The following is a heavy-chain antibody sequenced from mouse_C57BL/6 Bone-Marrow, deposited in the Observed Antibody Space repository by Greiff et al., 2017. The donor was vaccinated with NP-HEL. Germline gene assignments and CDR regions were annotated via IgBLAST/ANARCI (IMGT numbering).Heavy chain of an antibody. J-gene: IGHJ3*01. CDR2: IYPGDGDT. Sequence: VQRVESGPELVKPGASVKISCKASGYAFSSSWMNWVKQRPGKGLEWIGRIYPGDGDTNYNGKFKGKATLTADKSSSTAYMQLSSLTSEDSAVYFCATYSLFAYWGQGTLVTVSA. CDR3: ATYSLFAY. V-gene: IGHV1-82*01. D-gene: IGHD6-2*01. CDR1: GYAFSSSW.